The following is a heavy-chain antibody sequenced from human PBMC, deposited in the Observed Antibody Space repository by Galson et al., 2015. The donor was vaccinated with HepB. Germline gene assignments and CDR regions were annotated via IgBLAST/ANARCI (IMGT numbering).Heavy chain of an antibody. D-gene: IGHD5-24*01. V-gene: IGHV1-2*04. CDR1: GYTFTGYY. CDR2: INPNSGGT. J-gene: IGHJ4*02. Sequence: SVKVSCKASGYTFTGYYMHWVRQAPGQGLEWMGWINPNSGGTNYAQKFRGWVTMTRDTSISTAYMELSRLRSDDTAVYYCARGREMATINFDYWGQGTLVTVSS. CDR3: ARGREMATINFDY.